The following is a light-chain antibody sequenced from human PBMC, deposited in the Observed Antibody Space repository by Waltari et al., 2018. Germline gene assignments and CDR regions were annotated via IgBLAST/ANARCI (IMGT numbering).Light chain of an antibody. CDR1: KLGDKY. CDR2: QDS. Sequence: SYELTQPPSVSVSPGQTASITCSGDKLGDKYACWYQQKPGQSPVLVIYQDSKRPSGSPERFSGSNSGNTATLTISGTHAMDEADYYCQAWDSSQGVFGTGTKVAVL. V-gene: IGLV3-1*01. CDR3: QAWDSSQGV. J-gene: IGLJ1*01.